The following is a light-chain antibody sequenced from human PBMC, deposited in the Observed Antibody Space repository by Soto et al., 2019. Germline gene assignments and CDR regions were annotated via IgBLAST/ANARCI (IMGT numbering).Light chain of an antibody. V-gene: IGKV1-39*01. J-gene: IGKJ1*01. CDR2: AAS. Sequence: DIQMTQSPRFLSASVGDRVTITCRASQNIRTYLTWYQQKPGKGPTVLIYAASTLQRGVPSRFSGSTTGTDFTLTITGLQPEDSATYYCQQTLSVPRTFGLGTKVGIK. CDR3: QQTLSVPRT. CDR1: QNIRTY.